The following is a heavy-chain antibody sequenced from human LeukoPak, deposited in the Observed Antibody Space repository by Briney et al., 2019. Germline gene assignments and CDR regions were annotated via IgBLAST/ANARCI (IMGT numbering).Heavy chain of an antibody. J-gene: IGHJ6*02. Sequence: GASVKVSCKASGYTFTSYAMHWVRQAPGQRLEWMGWISAYNGNTNCAQKLQGRVTMTTDTSTSTAYMELRSLRSDDTAVYYCARVLTGTTFYYYYYGMDVWGQGPRSPSP. CDR3: ARVLTGTTFYYYYYGMDV. D-gene: IGHD1-7*01. CDR1: GYTFTSYA. CDR2: ISAYNGNT. V-gene: IGHV1-18*01.